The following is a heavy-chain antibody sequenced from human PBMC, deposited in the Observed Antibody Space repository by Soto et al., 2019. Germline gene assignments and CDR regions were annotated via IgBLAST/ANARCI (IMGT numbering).Heavy chain of an antibody. V-gene: IGHV1-18*04. CDR2: ISAFDGNT. CDR3: ARGGNPIDY. Sequence: PAASVKVSCKASGYIFTSYYIHWVRQAPGQGLEWMGWISAFDGNTMYAQKFQGRVTMTTDTSTSTAYMEVRSLRFDDTAVYYCARGGNPIDYWGQGTLVTVSS. D-gene: IGHD3-16*01. CDR1: GYIFTSYY. J-gene: IGHJ4*02.